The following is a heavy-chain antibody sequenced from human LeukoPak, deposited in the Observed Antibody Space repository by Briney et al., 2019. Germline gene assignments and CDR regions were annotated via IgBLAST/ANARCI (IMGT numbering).Heavy chain of an antibody. CDR1: GFTFSSYG. CDR2: ISGTGGRT. J-gene: IGHJ5*02. CDR3: AKGDSHYSSSWYRPDWFDP. Sequence: GGSLRLSCAAPGFTFSSYGMSWVRQAPGKGLEWVSVISGTGGRTYYADSVKGRFTISRDTSKNTLYLQMNSLRAEDTAVYYCAKGDSHYSSSWYRPDWFDPWGQGTLVTVSS. D-gene: IGHD6-13*01. V-gene: IGHV3-23*01.